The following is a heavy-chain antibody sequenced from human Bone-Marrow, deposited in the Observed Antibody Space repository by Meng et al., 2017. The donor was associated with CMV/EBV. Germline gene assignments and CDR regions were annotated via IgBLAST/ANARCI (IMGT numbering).Heavy chain of an antibody. CDR1: GFTFSSYS. D-gene: IGHD3-16*01. Sequence: GESLKISCAASGFTFSSYSMNWVRQAPGKGLEWVSYISSSSSTIYYADSVKGRFTISRDNAKNSLYLQMNSLRAEDTAVYYCARDLGGGMDVWGQGTTVTVSS. V-gene: IGHV3-48*04. CDR3: ARDLGGGMDV. J-gene: IGHJ6*02. CDR2: ISSSSSTI.